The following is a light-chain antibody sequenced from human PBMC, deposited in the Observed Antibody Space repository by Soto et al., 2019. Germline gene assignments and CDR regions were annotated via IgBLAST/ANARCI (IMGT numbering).Light chain of an antibody. J-gene: IGKJ5*01. CDR2: GAS. V-gene: IGKV3-20*01. CDR3: LHYGDSPPVT. CDR1: LNSDASY. Sequence: ELVLTQPPGILSLSPGETVPPSRRANLNSDASYCTCDQPKPGQAPRLLIYGASNRPTRIPARFSCSGSGTDFTLTIIRLEPEDFAVYYCLHYGDSPPVTFGQGPQLEI.